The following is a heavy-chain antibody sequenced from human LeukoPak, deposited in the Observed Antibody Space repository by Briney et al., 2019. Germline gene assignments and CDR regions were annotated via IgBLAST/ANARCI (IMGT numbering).Heavy chain of an antibody. CDR1: GYTFSSYG. Sequence: ASVQVSCKASGYTFSSYGITWVRQAPGQGLEWMGWIIPIFGTANYAQKFQGRVTITADESTSTAYMELSSLRSEDTAVYYCARGRESDAFDIWGQGTMVTVSS. CDR3: ARGRESDAFDI. D-gene: IGHD1-26*01. V-gene: IGHV1-69*13. CDR2: IIPIFGTA. J-gene: IGHJ3*02.